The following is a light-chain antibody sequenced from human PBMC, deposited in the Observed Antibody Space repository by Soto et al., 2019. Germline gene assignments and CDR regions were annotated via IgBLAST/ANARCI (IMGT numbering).Light chain of an antibody. CDR3: LQHNSYPRA. J-gene: IGKJ1*01. V-gene: IGKV1-17*01. CDR1: QGISND. Sequence: IQLTQSPSSLSAAVGDRVTITCRASQGISNDLGWYQQKPGKAPKRLIYAASSLQSGVPSRFSGSRSGTEVTLTISSLQPEDFATYYCLQHNSYPRAFGQGTKVEIK. CDR2: AAS.